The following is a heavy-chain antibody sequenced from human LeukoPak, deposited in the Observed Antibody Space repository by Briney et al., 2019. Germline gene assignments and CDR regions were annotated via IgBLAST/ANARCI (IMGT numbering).Heavy chain of an antibody. Sequence: SETLSLTCAVYGGSFSGYYWSWIRQPPGKGLEWIGEINHSGSTNYNPSLKSRVTISVDTSKNQFSLKLSSVTAADTAVYYCAKLYSYGLGRPIYGMDVWGQGTTVTVSS. CDR3: AKLYSYGLGRPIYGMDV. CDR2: INHSGST. CDR1: GGSFSGYY. V-gene: IGHV4-34*01. D-gene: IGHD5-18*01. J-gene: IGHJ6*02.